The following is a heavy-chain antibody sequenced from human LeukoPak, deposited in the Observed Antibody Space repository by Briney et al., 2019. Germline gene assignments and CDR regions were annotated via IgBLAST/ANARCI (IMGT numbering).Heavy chain of an antibody. CDR3: ARIGYSTSWANFDY. V-gene: IGHV3-30*02. J-gene: IGHJ4*02. CDR2: IRTGGGEK. Sequence: GGSLRLSCAASGFTFRNYGMHWVRQAPGKGLEWVASIRTGGGEKYHADSVQGRFSISRDNSKNTLYLQMDSLRAEDTALYYCARIGYSTSWANFDYWGQGTLVTVSS. CDR1: GFTFRNYG. D-gene: IGHD6-13*01.